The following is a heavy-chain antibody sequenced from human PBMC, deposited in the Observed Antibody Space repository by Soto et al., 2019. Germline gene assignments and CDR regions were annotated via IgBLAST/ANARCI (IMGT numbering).Heavy chain of an antibody. CDR1: GFTVSSNY. J-gene: IGHJ4*02. V-gene: IGHV3-23*01. D-gene: IGHD3-22*01. CDR3: AKDAGPNYYDSSGYPGH. CDR2: ISGSGGST. Sequence: GGSLRLSCAASGFTVSSNYMSWVRQAPGKGLEWVSAISGSGGSTYYADSVKGRFTISRDNSKNTLYLQMNSLRAEDTAVYYCAKDAGPNYYDSSGYPGHWGQGTLVTVSS.